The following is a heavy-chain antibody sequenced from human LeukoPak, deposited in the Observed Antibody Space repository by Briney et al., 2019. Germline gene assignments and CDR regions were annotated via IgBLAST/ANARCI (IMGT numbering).Heavy chain of an antibody. V-gene: IGHV4-39*01. J-gene: IGHJ4*02. D-gene: IGHD1-1*01. CDR2: MYYSGSP. CDR3: ATWRTAKTGFDY. CDR1: GGSISNNNYY. Sequence: TSETLSLTCTVSGGSISNNNYYWAWIRQPPGKGLEFIVSMYYSGSPYYNPSLKSRVTVSVDTSKNQFSLRLSSVTAADTAVYYCATWRTAKTGFDYWGQGTLVTVSS.